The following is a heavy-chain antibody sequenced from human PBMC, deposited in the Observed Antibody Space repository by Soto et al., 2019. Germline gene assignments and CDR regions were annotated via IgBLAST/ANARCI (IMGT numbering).Heavy chain of an antibody. CDR1: GFTFGDYA. J-gene: IGHJ4*02. D-gene: IGHD2-8*01. V-gene: IGHV3-49*04. Sequence: GSLILSCPASGFTFGDYAMSWVRQAPGKGLEWVGFIRSKAYGGTTEYAASVKGRFTISRDDSKSIAYLQMNSLKTEDTAVYYCTAGKLYPSLDFDYWGQGTLVTVYS. CDR2: IRSKAYGGTT. CDR3: TAGKLYPSLDFDY.